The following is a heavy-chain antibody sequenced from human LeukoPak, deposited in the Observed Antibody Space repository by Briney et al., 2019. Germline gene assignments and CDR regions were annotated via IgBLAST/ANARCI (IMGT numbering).Heavy chain of an antibody. CDR2: IIPILGIA. D-gene: IGHD4-23*01. CDR3: AREYGGKDAFDI. CDR1: GGTFSSYA. V-gene: IGHV1-69*04. J-gene: IGHJ3*02. Sequence: SVKVSCKASGGTFSSYAISWVRQAPGQGLEWMGRIIPILGIANYAQKFQGRVTITADKSTSTAYMELSSLRSEDTAVYYCAREYGGKDAFDIWGQGTMVTVSS.